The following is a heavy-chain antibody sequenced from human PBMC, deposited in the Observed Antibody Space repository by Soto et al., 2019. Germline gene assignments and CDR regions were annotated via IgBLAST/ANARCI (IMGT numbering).Heavy chain of an antibody. CDR1: GGTFSSYA. V-gene: IGHV1-69*06. D-gene: IGHD3-22*01. J-gene: IGHJ3*02. Sequence: SVRVSCKASGGTFSSYAISWVRQAPGQGLEWMGGIIPIFGTANYAQKFQGRVTITADKSTSTAYMELSSLRSEDTAVYYCASGLYDSSGFIRDAFDIWGQGTMVTVSS. CDR2: IIPIFGTA. CDR3: ASGLYDSSGFIRDAFDI.